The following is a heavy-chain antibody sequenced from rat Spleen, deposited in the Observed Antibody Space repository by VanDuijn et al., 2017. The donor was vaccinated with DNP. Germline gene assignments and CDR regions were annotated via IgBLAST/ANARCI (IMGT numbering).Heavy chain of an antibody. Sequence: QVQLKESGPGLVQPSQTLSLTCTVAGFSLTSNSVHWVRQSPGKGLEWMGVIWNNGGTRYNSVLKSRLSITKDTSKSQVFLKMNSLQTEDTAIYFCTRSRQLEGFAYWGQGTLVTVSS. V-gene: IGHV2-41*01. CDR2: IWNNGGT. CDR1: GFSLTSNS. D-gene: IGHD1-10*01. J-gene: IGHJ3*01. CDR3: TRSRQLEGFAY.